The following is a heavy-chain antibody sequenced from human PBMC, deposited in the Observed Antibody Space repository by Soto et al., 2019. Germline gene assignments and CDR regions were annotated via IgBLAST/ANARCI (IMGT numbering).Heavy chain of an antibody. V-gene: IGHV4-61*01. Sequence: SETLSLTCTVSGGSVSSGSYYWSWIRQPPGKGLEWIGYIYYSGSTNYNPSLKSRVTISVDTSKNQFSLKLSSVTAADTAVYYCATFSDFWSGYYFDYWGQGTLVTVSS. CDR2: IYYSGST. CDR3: ATFSDFWSGYYFDY. D-gene: IGHD3-3*01. CDR1: GGSVSSGSYY. J-gene: IGHJ4*02.